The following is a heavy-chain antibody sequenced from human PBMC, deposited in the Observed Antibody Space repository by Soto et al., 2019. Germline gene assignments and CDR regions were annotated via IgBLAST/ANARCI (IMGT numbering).Heavy chain of an antibody. CDR2: IDYRGST. J-gene: IGHJ6*02. CDR3: ARASPVVTDV. V-gene: IGHV4-30-4*01. D-gene: IGHD5-18*01. Sequence: QVQLQESGPGLVKPSQTLSLTCTVSGGSISSGDYYWSWIRQPPGKGLGWIGDIDYRGSTYYNPSRKIRVTISVDTSQNQCSLKLSSVTAADTAVYYCARASPVVTDVWGQGTTVTVSS. CDR1: GGSISSGDYY.